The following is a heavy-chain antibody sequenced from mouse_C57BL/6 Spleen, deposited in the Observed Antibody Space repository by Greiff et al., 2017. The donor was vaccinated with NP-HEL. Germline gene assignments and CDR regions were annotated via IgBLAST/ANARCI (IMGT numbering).Heavy chain of an antibody. CDR2: IYPGSGST. V-gene: IGHV1-55*01. D-gene: IGHD2-3*01. CDR3: ARERDGYSRFAY. J-gene: IGHJ3*01. CDR1: GYTFTSYW. Sequence: QVQLQQPGAELVKPGASVKMSCKASGYTFTSYWITWVKQRPGQGLEWIGDIYPGSGSTNYNEKFKSKATLTVDTSSSTAYMQLSSLTSEDSAVYYYARERDGYSRFAYWGQGTLVTVSA.